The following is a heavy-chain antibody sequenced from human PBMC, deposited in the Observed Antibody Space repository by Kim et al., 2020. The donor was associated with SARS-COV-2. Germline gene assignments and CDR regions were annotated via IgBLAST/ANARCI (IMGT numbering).Heavy chain of an antibody. CDR3: AKAGGPAASYYYFDY. D-gene: IGHD2-2*01. V-gene: IGHV3-9*01. Sequence: DSVKGRFTISRDNAKNSLYLQMKSLRAEDTSLYYCAKAGGPAASYYYFDYWGQGTLVTVSS. J-gene: IGHJ4*02.